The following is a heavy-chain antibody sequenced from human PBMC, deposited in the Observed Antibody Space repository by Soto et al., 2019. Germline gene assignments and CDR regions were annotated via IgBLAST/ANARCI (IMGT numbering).Heavy chain of an antibody. CDR3: ARIVPAAHYYYYYYMDV. J-gene: IGHJ6*03. V-gene: IGHV4-39*07. CDR1: GCSISTSSYY. Sequence: PSETLSLTCTVSGCSISTSSYYWGWIRQPPGKGLEWIGSFYFTGSTNYNPSLKSRVTISVDKSKNQFSLKLSSVTAADTAVYYCARIVPAAHYYYYYYMDVWGKGTTVTVSS. D-gene: IGHD2-2*01. CDR2: FYFTGST.